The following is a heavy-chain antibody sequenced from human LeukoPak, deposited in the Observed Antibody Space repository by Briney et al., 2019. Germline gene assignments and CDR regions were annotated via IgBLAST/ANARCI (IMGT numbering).Heavy chain of an antibody. V-gene: IGHV1-18*01. CDR2: ISAYNGNT. CDR3: ARDYYDSSGYPPTSKYYFDY. J-gene: IGHJ4*02. D-gene: IGHD3-22*01. CDR1: GYTFTSYG. Sequence: ASVKVSCKASGYTFTSYGISWVRQAPGQGLEWMGWISAYNGNTNYAQKLQGRVTMTTDTSTSTAYMELRSLRSDDTAVYYCARDYYDSSGYPPTSKYYFDYWGQGTLVTVSP.